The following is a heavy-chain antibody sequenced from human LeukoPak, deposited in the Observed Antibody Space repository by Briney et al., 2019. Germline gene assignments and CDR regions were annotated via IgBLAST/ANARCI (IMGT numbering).Heavy chain of an antibody. CDR2: ISAYNGNT. CDR1: GYTFTSYG. CDR3: ARASDIVGATGGDY. D-gene: IGHD1-26*01. Sequence: AASVKVSCKASGYTFTSYGISWVRQAPGQGLEWMGWISAYNGNTNYAQKLQGRVTMTTDTSTSTAYMELRSLRSDDTAVYYCARASDIVGATGGDYWGQGTLVTVSS. J-gene: IGHJ4*02. V-gene: IGHV1-18*01.